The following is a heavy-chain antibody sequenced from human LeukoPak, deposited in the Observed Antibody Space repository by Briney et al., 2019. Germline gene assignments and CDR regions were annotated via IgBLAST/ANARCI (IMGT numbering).Heavy chain of an antibody. Sequence: GGSLRLSCAASGFTFSDYYMSWIRQAPGKGLEWVSYISSSGSTIYYADSVKGRFTISRDNAKNSLYLQMNSLRAEDTAVYYCARAASSSWYSNYYYYMDVWGKGTTVTVSS. J-gene: IGHJ6*03. CDR2: ISSSGSTI. D-gene: IGHD6-13*01. CDR1: GFTFSDYY. V-gene: IGHV3-11*04. CDR3: ARAASSSWYSNYYYYMDV.